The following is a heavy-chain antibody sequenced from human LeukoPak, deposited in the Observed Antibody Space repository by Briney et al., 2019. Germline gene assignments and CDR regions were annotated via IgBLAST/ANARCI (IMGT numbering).Heavy chain of an antibody. V-gene: IGHV3-30*02. D-gene: IGHD2-2*02. CDR2: IRYDGSNK. J-gene: IGHJ3*02. CDR3: AKEGRYCSSTSCYNPTNAFDI. Sequence: GGSLRLSCAASGFTFSSYGMHWVRQAPGKGLEWVAFIRYDGSNKYYADSVKGRFTISRDNSKNTLYLQMNSLRAEDTAVYYCAKEGRYCSSTSCYNPTNAFDIWGQGTMVTVSS. CDR1: GFTFSSYG.